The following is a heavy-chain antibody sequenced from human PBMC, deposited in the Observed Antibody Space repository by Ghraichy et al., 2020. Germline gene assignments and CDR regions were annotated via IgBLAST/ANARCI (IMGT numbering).Heavy chain of an antibody. CDR1: GLSLNSDGVA. Sequence: SGPTLVKPTQTLTLTCTFSGLSLNSDGVAMGWVRQPPGKALEWLGLFFWNDHKRYSPSLKNRLTITRDTSKNQVVLTMTNMDPVDTATYYCAHSPYNRRAGIWSGLDTGGRGTRFTASS. J-gene: IGHJ5*02. D-gene: IGHD3-10*01. V-gene: IGHV2-5*01. CDR3: AHSPYNRRAGIWSGLDT. CDR2: FFWNDHK.